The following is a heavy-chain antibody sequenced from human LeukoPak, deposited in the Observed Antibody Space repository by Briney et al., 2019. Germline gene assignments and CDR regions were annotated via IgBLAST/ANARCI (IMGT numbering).Heavy chain of an antibody. J-gene: IGHJ5*02. CDR3: ARDMYGSGSFLPESP. D-gene: IGHD3-10*01. Sequence: PSETLSLTCTVSGVSVSSGSYYWTWIRQPPGKGLECIGYSYHSGSTMYNPSLKSRVTMSVDKSKNQFSLKLTSVTAADTAVYYCARDMYGSGSFLPESPWGQGTLVTVSS. V-gene: IGHV4-61*01. CDR1: GVSVSSGSYY. CDR2: SYHSGST.